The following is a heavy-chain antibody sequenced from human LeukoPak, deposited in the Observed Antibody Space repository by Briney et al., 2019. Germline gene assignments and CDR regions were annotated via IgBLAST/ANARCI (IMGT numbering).Heavy chain of an antibody. CDR3: ARDGAGTSGCFDP. J-gene: IGHJ5*02. CDR2: IYTSGNT. V-gene: IGHV4-4*07. Sequence: PSETLSLTCTVSGGSISGYYWSWIRQPAGKGLEWIGRIYTSGNTNYNPSLRSRVTMSLDTSKSQFSLKLSSVTAADTAVYYCARDGAGTSGCFDPWGPGNLVTV. D-gene: IGHD6-13*01. CDR1: GGSISGYY.